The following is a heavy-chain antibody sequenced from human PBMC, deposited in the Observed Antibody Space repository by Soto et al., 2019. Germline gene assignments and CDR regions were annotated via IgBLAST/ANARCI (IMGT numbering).Heavy chain of an antibody. J-gene: IGHJ6*02. Sequence: SETLSLTCTVSGGSMTSYYWSWIRQPPGKGLEWIGFIYYTGNTKYNPSLKSRVTISVDTSKNQFSLKLSSVTAADTAVYYCARVSGSYYYGMDVWGQGTTVT. CDR1: GGSMTSYY. CDR2: IYYTGNT. CDR3: ARVSGSYYYGMDV. V-gene: IGHV4-59*12. D-gene: IGHD1-26*01.